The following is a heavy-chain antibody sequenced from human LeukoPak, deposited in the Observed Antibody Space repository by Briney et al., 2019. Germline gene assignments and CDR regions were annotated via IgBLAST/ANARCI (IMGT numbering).Heavy chain of an antibody. CDR3: ASPPGRPNGD. J-gene: IGHJ4*02. Sequence: TGGSLRLSCVASGFTFGKYWMSWVRQAPGKGLEWVANIKLDGSEKNYVDSVKGRFTISRDNSKNTLSLQMNSLRVEDTAMYYCASPPGRPNGDWGQGTLVTVSS. CDR2: IKLDGSEK. CDR1: GFTFGKYW. D-gene: IGHD7-27*01. V-gene: IGHV3-7*01.